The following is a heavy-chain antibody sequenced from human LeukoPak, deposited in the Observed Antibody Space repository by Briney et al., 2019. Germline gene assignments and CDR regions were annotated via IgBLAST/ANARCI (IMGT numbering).Heavy chain of an antibody. D-gene: IGHD3-16*01. J-gene: IGHJ4*02. CDR3: SRDGGTYYFDY. Sequence: GGSLRLSCAASGFTFSSYWMHWVRQAPGKGLVWVSRINSDGSSTSYADSVKGRFTISRDNAKNTLYLQMNSLRAEDTAVYYCSRDGGTYYFDYWGQGTLVTVSS. CDR2: INSDGSST. CDR1: GFTFSSYW. V-gene: IGHV3-74*01.